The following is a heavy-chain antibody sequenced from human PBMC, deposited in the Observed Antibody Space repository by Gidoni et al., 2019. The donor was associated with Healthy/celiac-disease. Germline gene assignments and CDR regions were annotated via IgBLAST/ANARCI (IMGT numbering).Heavy chain of an antibody. CDR1: GGSVSGDY. J-gene: IGHJ4*02. V-gene: IGHV4-34*01. CDR2: INHSGST. CDR3: ASRGGSYYY. Sequence: QVQLQKWGAGRLRPSETLSLTCAVYGGSVSGDYWSWIRQPPGKGLEWIGEINHSGSTNYNPSLTSRVTISVDTSNHQFSLKLSSVTAADTAVYYCASRGGSYYYWGQGTLVTVSS. D-gene: IGHD1-26*01.